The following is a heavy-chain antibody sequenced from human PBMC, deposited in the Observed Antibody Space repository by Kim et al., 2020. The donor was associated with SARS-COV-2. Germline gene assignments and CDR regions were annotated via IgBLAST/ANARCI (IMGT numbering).Heavy chain of an antibody. D-gene: IGHD2-8*01. CDR3: AGNGVYARWFDP. J-gene: IGHJ5*02. V-gene: IGHV4-34*01. Sequence: NYNPSRKSRVTIAVDTSKNQFSLKLSSVTAADTAVYYCAGNGVYARWFDPWGQGTLVTVSS.